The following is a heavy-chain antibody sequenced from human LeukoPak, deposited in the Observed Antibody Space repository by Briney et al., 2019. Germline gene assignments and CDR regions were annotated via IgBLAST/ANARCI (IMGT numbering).Heavy chain of an antibody. J-gene: IGHJ4*02. CDR2: IYYSGST. CDR3: ARVPIVEPPDY. Sequence: SETLSLTCTVSGGSISSGGYYWSWIRQHPGKGLEWIGYIYYSGSTYYNPSLKSRVTISVDTSKNQFSLKLSSVTAADAAVYYCARVPIVEPPDYWGQGTLVTVSS. CDR1: GGSISSGGYY. D-gene: IGHD1-14*01. V-gene: IGHV4-31*03.